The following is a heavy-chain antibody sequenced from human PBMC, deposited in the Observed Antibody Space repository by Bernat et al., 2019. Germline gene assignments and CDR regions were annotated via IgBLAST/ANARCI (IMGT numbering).Heavy chain of an antibody. Sequence: EVQLVESGGGLVKPWGSLRLSCAASGFPCSDAWMTLVRQPPGKGLEWVGRIKSKSYGGTTDYAAPVKGRFTISTDDSKNTLYLQMNSLKPEDTAVYYCTTDRQLVPFDYWGQGALVTVSS. D-gene: IGHD6-13*01. CDR2: IKSKSYGGTT. V-gene: IGHV3-15*01. CDR1: GFPCSDAW. CDR3: TTDRQLVPFDY. J-gene: IGHJ4*02.